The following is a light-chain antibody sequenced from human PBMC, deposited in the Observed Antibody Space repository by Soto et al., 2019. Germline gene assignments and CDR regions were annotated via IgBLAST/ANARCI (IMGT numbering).Light chain of an antibody. CDR1: QSISRW. CDR3: HQYHTSWT. V-gene: IGKV1-5*01. J-gene: IGKJ1*01. Sequence: DIQMTQSPSTLSASVGDRVTITCRASQSISRWLAWYQQKPGKAPNLLIHDGFSLESGVPSRFSGSGSGTEFNLTITSLQPDDFATYYCHQYHTSWTFGQGTKVDIK. CDR2: DGF.